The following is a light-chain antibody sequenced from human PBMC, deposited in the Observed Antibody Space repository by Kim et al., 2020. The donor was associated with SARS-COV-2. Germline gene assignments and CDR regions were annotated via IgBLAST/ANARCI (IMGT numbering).Light chain of an antibody. Sequence: EIVLTQSPGTLSLSPGERATLSCRASQTINNNYLAWYQQKPGQAPSLLISAVFNRAAGVPDRFSGSGSGTDFTLIISRLEPEDFAVYYCQQYGSSLPYTFGQGTKLEIK. CDR3: QQYGSSLPYT. J-gene: IGKJ2*01. CDR2: AVF. CDR1: QTINNNY. V-gene: IGKV3-20*01.